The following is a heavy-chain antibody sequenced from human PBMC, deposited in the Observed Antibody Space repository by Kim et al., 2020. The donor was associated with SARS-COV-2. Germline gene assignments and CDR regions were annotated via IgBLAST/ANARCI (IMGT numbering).Heavy chain of an antibody. D-gene: IGHD3-10*01. CDR1: GFTFSGYA. CDR2: ISGSDGST. CDR3: AKGSLGSGIGGRLIDY. Sequence: GGSLRLSCAASGFTFSGYAMSWVRQAPGKGLEWVSAISGSDGSTYYADSVKGRFTISRDNSKNTLYLQMNSLGAEDTAIYYCAKGSLGSGIGGRLIDYWGQGTLVTVSS. J-gene: IGHJ4*02. V-gene: IGHV3-23*01.